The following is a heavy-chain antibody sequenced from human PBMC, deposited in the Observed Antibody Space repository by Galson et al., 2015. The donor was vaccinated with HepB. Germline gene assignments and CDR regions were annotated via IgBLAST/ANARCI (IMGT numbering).Heavy chain of an antibody. D-gene: IGHD6-19*01. J-gene: IGHJ4*02. CDR3: ARHLGGPGWYSFDY. CDR2: IYLGDSET. CDR1: GYSFTSYW. Sequence: QSGAEVKEPGESLKISCKGSGYSFTSYWVAWVRQMPGKGLEWMGIIYLGDSETRYSPSFQGQVTISADKSINTAYLQWSSLRASDTAIYFCARHLGGPGWYSFDYWGQGTLLTVSS. V-gene: IGHV5-51*01.